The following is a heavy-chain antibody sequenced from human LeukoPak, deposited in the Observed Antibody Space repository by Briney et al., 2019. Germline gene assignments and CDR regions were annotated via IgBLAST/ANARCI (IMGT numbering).Heavy chain of an antibody. CDR2: IFYTGNS. Sequence: SETLCLTCSVSGGSMNNYHWVWIRQPPGKGLEWIGWIFYTGNSNYNPSLKSRVTISVDTSKNQVSLNLSSVTAADTALYYCARLSYSSGWSYFDYWGLGILVTVSS. J-gene: IGHJ4*02. CDR3: ARLSYSSGWSYFDY. CDR1: GGSMNNYH. D-gene: IGHD6-19*01. V-gene: IGHV4-59*08.